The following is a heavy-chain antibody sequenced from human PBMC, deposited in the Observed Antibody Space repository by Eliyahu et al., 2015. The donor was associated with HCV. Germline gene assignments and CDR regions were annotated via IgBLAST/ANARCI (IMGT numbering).Heavy chain of an antibody. V-gene: IGHV3-53*02. CDR3: ARGTSSGWFLAGY. J-gene: IGHJ4*02. Sequence: EVQLVETGGGLIQPGGSLRLSCAASGFIVSSNYMXWVRQXPGKGLEGVSVIYSGGSTYYADSVKGRFTISRDNSKNTLYLQMNSLRAEDTAVYYCARGTSSGWFLAGYWGQGTLVTVSS. CDR1: GFIVSSNY. D-gene: IGHD6-19*01. CDR2: IYSGGST.